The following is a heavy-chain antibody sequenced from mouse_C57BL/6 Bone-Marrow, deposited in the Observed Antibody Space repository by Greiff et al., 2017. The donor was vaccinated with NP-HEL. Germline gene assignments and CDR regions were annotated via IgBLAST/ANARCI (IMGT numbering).Heavy chain of an antibody. CDR2: IYPGDGDT. CDR3: ARWLYYAMDY. Sequence: QVQLQQSGPELVKPGASVKISCEASGYAFSSSWMNWVKQRPGKGLEWIGRIYPGDGDTNYNGKFKGKATLTADKSSSTAYMQLSSLTSEDSAVYFCARWLYYAMDYWGQGTSVTVSS. D-gene: IGHD1-2*01. V-gene: IGHV1-82*01. CDR1: GYAFSSSW. J-gene: IGHJ4*01.